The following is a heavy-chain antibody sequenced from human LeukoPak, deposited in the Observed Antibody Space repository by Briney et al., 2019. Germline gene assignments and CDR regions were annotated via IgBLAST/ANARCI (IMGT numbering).Heavy chain of an antibody. J-gene: IGHJ4*02. Sequence: GGSLRLSCAASGFIFRDYHIHWVRQAPGKGLEWVSSISGSTSYIFYADSVKGRFTVSRDNAKDSLYLQMNSLRAEDTAVYYCARALTTLTYEGYWGQGTLVTVSS. CDR1: GFIFRDYH. D-gene: IGHD1-1*01. CDR2: ISGSTSYI. V-gene: IGHV3-21*01. CDR3: ARALTTLTYEGY.